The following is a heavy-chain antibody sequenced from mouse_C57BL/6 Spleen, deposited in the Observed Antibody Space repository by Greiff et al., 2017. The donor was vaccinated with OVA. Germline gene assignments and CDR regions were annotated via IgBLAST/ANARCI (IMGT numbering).Heavy chain of an antibody. CDR2: ISSGSSTI. V-gene: IGHV5-17*01. CDR3: ARAREGYFAY. Sequence: EVKVVESGGGLVKPGGSLKLSCAASGFTFSDYGMHWVRQAPEKGLEWVAYISSGSSTIYYADTVKGRFIISRDNAKNILFLQMTSLRSEDTAMYYCARAREGYFAYWGQGTTLTVSS. CDR1: GFTFSDYG. J-gene: IGHJ2*01.